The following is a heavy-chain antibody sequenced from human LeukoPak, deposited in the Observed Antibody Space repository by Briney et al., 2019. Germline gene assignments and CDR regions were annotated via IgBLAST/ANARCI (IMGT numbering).Heavy chain of an antibody. CDR2: IYYSGST. J-gene: IGHJ4*02. V-gene: IGHV4-30-4*01. D-gene: IGHD3-10*01. CDR1: GGSISSGDYY. Sequence: PSETLSLTCTVSGGSISSGDYYWSWIRQPPGKGLEWIGYIYYSGSTYYNPSLKSRVTISVDTSKNQFSLKLSSVTAADAAVYYCARDVGLPVRGVIGYFDYWGRGTLVTVSS. CDR3: ARDVGLPVRGVIGYFDY.